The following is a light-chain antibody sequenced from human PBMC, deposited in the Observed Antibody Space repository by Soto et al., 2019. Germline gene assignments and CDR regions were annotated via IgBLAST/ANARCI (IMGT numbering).Light chain of an antibody. Sequence: EIVLTQSPGTLSLSPGDRATLSCRASQSLSSSYLAWYQQKPGQAPGLLIYGTSSRATGIPDRFSGSGSGTGFTLTISRLEPEDFAVYYCQQYGSSVWTFGQGTKVDIK. CDR3: QQYGSSVWT. V-gene: IGKV3-20*01. J-gene: IGKJ1*01. CDR2: GTS. CDR1: QSLSSSY.